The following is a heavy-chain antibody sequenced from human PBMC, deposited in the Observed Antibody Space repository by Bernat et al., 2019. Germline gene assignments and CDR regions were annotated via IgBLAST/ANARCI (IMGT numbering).Heavy chain of an antibody. V-gene: IGHV3-33*01. J-gene: IGHJ4*02. CDR1: GFTFSSYG. CDR2: IWYDGSTK. CDR3: ARDRHCSSTSCYWYFDY. D-gene: IGHD2-2*01. Sequence: QVQLVESGGGVVQPGRSLRLSCAASGFTFSSYGMHWVRQAPGKGLVGVAVIWYDGSTKYYADSVKGRFTISRDNSKNTLYLQMNSLRDEDTAVYYCARDRHCSSTSCYWYFDYWGQGTLVTVSS.